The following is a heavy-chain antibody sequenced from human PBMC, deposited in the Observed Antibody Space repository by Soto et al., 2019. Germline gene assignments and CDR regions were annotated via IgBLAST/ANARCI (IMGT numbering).Heavy chain of an antibody. V-gene: IGHV1-69*01. CDR2: IIPIFGTA. J-gene: IGHJ4*02. D-gene: IGHD5-12*01. CDR1: GGTFSSYA. CDR3: ARSRDGYNRGLFDY. Sequence: QVQLVQSGAEVKKPGSSVKVSCKASGGTFSSYAISWVRQAPGQGLEWMGGIIPIFGTANYAQKFQGRVTITADDSTSTAYMELSSLRSEDTAVYYCARSRDGYNRGLFDYWGQGTLVTVSS.